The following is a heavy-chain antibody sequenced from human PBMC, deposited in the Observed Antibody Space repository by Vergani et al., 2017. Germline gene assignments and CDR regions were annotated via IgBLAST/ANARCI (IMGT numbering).Heavy chain of an antibody. CDR2: ISSNGDSI. CDR1: GFTFDVYA. CDR3: AKNGGTLIRGVITE. D-gene: IGHD3-10*01. V-gene: IGHV3-9*01. J-gene: IGHJ4*02. Sequence: EVQLVESGGGLVQPGRSLRLSCEASGFTFDVYAMHWVRQAPGQGLEWVSRISSNGDSIDYADSVKGRFSISRDNVKNSLYLHMHSLRPEDTALYYCAKNGGTLIRGVITEWGQGTLVTVSS.